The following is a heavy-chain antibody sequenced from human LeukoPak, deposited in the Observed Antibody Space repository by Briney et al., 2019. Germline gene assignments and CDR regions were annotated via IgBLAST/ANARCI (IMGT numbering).Heavy chain of an antibody. V-gene: IGHV3-7*04. CDR1: GFTFSDYW. D-gene: IGHD7-27*01. Sequence: GGSLRLSCAASGFTFSDYWMSWVRQAPGKGLEWVANIKHDGSEQYYVDSVKGRFTISRDNAKNSLYLQMNSLRAEDTAVYYCAREGRTGRPPCFDFWGQGTLVTVSS. CDR3: AREGRTGRPPCFDF. CDR2: IKHDGSEQ. J-gene: IGHJ4*02.